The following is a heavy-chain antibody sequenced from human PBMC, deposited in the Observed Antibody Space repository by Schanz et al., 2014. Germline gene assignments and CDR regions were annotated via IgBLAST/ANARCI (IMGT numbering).Heavy chain of an antibody. CDR1: GFTVNTNY. CDR2: ITYDGSNK. J-gene: IGHJ4*02. Sequence: VQLVESGGGLIQPGGSLRLSCAVSGFTVNTNYMSWVPQAAGKGLEWVAAITYDGSNKYYADSVKGRFTISKHNSRHTLYLQMDSLTTDDTAVYYCARTDQQMQRPDYWGQGTLVIVSS. CDR3: ARTDQQMQRPDY. V-gene: IGHV3-30*03. D-gene: IGHD2-2*01.